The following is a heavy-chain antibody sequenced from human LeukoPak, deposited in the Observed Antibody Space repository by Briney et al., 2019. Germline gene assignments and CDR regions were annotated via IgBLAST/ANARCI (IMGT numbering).Heavy chain of an antibody. CDR2: IGDSGSGG. CDR1: GFNFNYFA. D-gene: IGHD4-23*01. CDR3: SRIKYGGNSGYHFDY. V-gene: IGHV3-23*01. Sequence: GGSLRLSCSASGFNFNYFAMSWIRQAPGKRLEWVSTIGDSGSGGSYADSVRGRFTISRDNSTNIVYLQMHSLRVDDSAVYYCSRIKYGGNSGYHFDYWGQGTLVTVSS. J-gene: IGHJ4*02.